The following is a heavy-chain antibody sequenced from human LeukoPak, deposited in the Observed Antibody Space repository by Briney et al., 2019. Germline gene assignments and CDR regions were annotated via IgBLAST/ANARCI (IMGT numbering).Heavy chain of an antibody. Sequence: GGSLRLSCEGSGFSFSSYWMTWVRQSPGKGPEWVSVIYSGGSTYYADSVKGRFTISRDNSKNTLYLQMNSLRAEDTAVYYCARDYQGCGGDCYSLIYWGQGTLVTVSS. D-gene: IGHD2-21*02. CDR3: ARDYQGCGGDCYSLIY. CDR1: GFSFSSYW. J-gene: IGHJ4*02. CDR2: IYSGGST. V-gene: IGHV3-66*01.